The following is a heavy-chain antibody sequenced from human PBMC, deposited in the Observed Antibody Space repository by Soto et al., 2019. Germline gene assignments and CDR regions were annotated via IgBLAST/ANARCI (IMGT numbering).Heavy chain of an antibody. V-gene: IGHV1-69*06. Sequence: SVKVSCKASGGTFSSYAISWVRQAPGQGLEWMGGIIPIFGTANYAQKFQGRVTITADKSTSTAYMELSSLRSEDTAVYYCARDRGYDYGRKSNYYYGMDVWGQGTKVTVYS. D-gene: IGHD4-17*01. CDR1: GGTFSSYA. CDR2: IIPIFGTA. J-gene: IGHJ6*02. CDR3: ARDRGYDYGRKSNYYYGMDV.